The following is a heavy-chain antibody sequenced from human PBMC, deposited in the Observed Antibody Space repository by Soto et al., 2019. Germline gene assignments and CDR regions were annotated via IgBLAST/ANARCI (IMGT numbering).Heavy chain of an antibody. CDR3: ARVEGVLRFLEWLGWFDP. Sequence: QVQLVQSGAEVKKPGSSVKVSCKASGGTFSSYAISWVRQAPGQGLEWMGGIIPIFGIANYAQKCQGRVTITADESTSTAYMELSSLRSEDTAVYYCARVEGVLRFLEWLGWFDPWGQGTLVTVSS. V-gene: IGHV1-69*01. D-gene: IGHD3-3*01. CDR1: GGTFSSYA. CDR2: IIPIFGIA. J-gene: IGHJ5*02.